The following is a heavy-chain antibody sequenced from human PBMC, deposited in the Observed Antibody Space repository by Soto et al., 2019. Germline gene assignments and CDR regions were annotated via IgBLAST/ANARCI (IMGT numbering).Heavy chain of an antibody. CDR1: RGSISGYY. J-gene: IGHJ4*02. CDR3: ARREVVTTHGAFDY. V-gene: IGHV4-4*08. Sequence: QVQLQESGPGLVKPSETLSLTCTVSRGSISGYYWGWIRQPPGKEPEWIAYIPSSGDTNYNPSLRSRVIMSVDTSKNQFSLKLNSVTAADTAVYFCARREVVTTHGAFDYWGQGTLVTVSS. CDR2: IPSSGDT. D-gene: IGHD3-22*01.